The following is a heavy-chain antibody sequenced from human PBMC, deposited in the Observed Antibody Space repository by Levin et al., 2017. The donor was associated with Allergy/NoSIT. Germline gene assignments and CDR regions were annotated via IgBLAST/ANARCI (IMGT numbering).Heavy chain of an antibody. D-gene: IGHD3-16*01. CDR3: AILYDYVWGTFDHTDPRSYFDY. Sequence: ASVKVSCKASGYTFSNYGISWVRQAPGRGLEWLGWISTDTGNRHYAQNLQGRVTMTTDTSTDTAHLELRSLRSDDTAIYYCAILYDYVWGTFDHTDPRSYFDYWGQGTLVTVSS. V-gene: IGHV1-18*01. J-gene: IGHJ4*02. CDR2: ISTDTGNR. CDR1: GYTFSNYG.